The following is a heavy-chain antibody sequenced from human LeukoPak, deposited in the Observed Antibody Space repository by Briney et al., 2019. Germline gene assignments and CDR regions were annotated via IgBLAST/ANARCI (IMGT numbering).Heavy chain of an antibody. Sequence: SQTLSLTCTVSGGSISSGDYYWSWIRQPPGKGLEWIGYIYYSGSTYYSPSLKSRVTISVDTSKNQFSLKLSSVTAADTAVYYCASFHIVVVPAAIRDYGMDVWGQGTTVTVSS. V-gene: IGHV4-30-4*01. J-gene: IGHJ6*02. D-gene: IGHD2-2*01. CDR3: ASFHIVVVPAAIRDYGMDV. CDR1: GGSISSGDYY. CDR2: IYYSGST.